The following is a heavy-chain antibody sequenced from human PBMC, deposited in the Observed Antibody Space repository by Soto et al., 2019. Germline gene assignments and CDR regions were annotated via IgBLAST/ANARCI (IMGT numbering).Heavy chain of an antibody. V-gene: IGHV4-39*01. CDR3: ARLSRRASVPGDY. D-gene: IGHD6-19*01. CDR1: GDSISSSSYY. J-gene: IGHJ4*02. CDR2: IYYSGTA. Sequence: QLQLQESGPGLVKPSETLSLTCTVSGDSISSSSYYWGWFRQPPGKGLEWIGNIYYSGTAYYTPPLKGRVPXSXDXXKNQFSLKLSSVTAADTAVFYCARLSRRASVPGDYWGQGTLVTVSS.